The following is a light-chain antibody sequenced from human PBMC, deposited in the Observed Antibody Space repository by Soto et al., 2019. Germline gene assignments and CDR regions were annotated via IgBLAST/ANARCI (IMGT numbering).Light chain of an antibody. J-gene: IGKJ4*01. CDR1: QSVGSF. CDR2: DAS. Sequence: EIVLTQSPATLSLSPGERVTLSCRASQSVGSFLAWYQQKPGQAPRLLIYDASNRATGIPARFSGSGSGTDFTLPISSLEPEDFAVYYSQQRSNWPLLTFGGGPKVEI. V-gene: IGKV3-11*01. CDR3: QQRSNWPLLT.